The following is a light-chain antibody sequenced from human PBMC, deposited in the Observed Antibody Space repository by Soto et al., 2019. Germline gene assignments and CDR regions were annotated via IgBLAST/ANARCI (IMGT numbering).Light chain of an antibody. J-gene: IGKJ2*01. CDR2: DAS. CDR1: QDIGNY. CDR3: QQYDTLPPYT. V-gene: IGKV1-33*01. Sequence: DIQMTQSPSSLSASVGDRVTIACQANQDIGNYLNWYQQKPGQAPRLLIYDASNLEIGVPSRFSGIGSGTDFTFTISNLQPEDIATYYCQQYDTLPPYTFGQGTKVELK.